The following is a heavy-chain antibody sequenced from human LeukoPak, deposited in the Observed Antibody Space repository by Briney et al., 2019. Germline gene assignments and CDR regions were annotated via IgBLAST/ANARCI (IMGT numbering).Heavy chain of an antibody. CDR2: IYYSGST. V-gene: IGHV4-31*03. CDR3: ARGTVTRYYFDY. CDR1: GGSISSRSYY. J-gene: IGHJ4*02. D-gene: IGHD4-17*01. Sequence: SETLSLTCTVSGGSISSRSYYWGWIRQHPAKGLEWIGYIYYSGSTYYNPSLKSRVTISVDTSKNQFSLKLSSVTAADTAVYYCARGTVTRYYFDYWGQGTLVTVSS.